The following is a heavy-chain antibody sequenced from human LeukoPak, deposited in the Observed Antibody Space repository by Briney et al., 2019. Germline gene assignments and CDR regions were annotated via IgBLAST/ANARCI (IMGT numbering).Heavy chain of an antibody. V-gene: IGHV4-59*01. D-gene: IGHD6-13*01. J-gene: IGHJ4*02. CDR3: ARGGIASGSSWYYFDY. Sequence: SETLSLTCTVSGGSISSYYWSWIRQPPGKGLEWIGYIYYSGSTNYNPSLKGRVTISVDTSKNQFSLKLSSVTAADTAVYYCARGGIASGSSWYYFDYWGQGTLVTVSS. CDR1: GGSISSYY. CDR2: IYYSGST.